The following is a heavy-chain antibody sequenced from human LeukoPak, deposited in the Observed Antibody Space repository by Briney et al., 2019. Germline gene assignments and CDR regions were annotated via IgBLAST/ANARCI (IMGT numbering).Heavy chain of an antibody. CDR1: GFTFRTYA. CDR2: ITSSGGTT. D-gene: IGHD6-6*01. Sequence: GGSLRLSCVGSGFTFRTYAMSWVRQAPGKGLEWVSGITSSGGTTYYSDSVKGRFTISRDNSKNTLYLQMNRLRAEDTAVYYCAKDPERQLVRKGSWVDYWGQGTLVPVSS. CDR3: AKDPERQLVRKGSWVDY. J-gene: IGHJ4*02. V-gene: IGHV3-23*01.